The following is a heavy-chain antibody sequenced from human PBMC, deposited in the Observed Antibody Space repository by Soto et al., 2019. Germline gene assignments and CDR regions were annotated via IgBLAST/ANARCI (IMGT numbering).Heavy chain of an antibody. D-gene: IGHD1-26*01. V-gene: IGHV1-3*01. CDR3: ASGSRRDY. CDR1: GYTFTSYA. J-gene: IGHJ4*02. Sequence: QVQLVQSGAEVKKPGASVKVSCKASGYTFTSYAIHWVRQAPGQSLEWMGWINAGNGNTKYSQDFQGRVTITRDTSASTAYMELSRLRSEDTAVYYCASGSRRDYWGQGTLVTVAS. CDR2: INAGNGNT.